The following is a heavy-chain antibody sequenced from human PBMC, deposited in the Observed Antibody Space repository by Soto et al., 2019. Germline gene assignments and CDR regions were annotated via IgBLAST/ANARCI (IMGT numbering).Heavy chain of an antibody. J-gene: IGHJ4*02. Sequence: EVQLVESGGGLVKPGGSLRLSCAASGFTFSSYSMNWVRQAPGKGLEWVSSISSSSSYIYYADSVKGRFIISRDNAKNSLYLQMNSLRAEDTAVYYCARDGARYSSSYYFDYWGQGTLVTVSS. D-gene: IGHD6-6*01. V-gene: IGHV3-21*01. CDR3: ARDGARYSSSYYFDY. CDR2: ISSSSSYI. CDR1: GFTFSSYS.